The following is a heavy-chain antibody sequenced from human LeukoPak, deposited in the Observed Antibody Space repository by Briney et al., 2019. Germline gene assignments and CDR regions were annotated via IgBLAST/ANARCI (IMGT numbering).Heavy chain of an antibody. Sequence: SETLSLTCAVYGGSFSGYYWSWIRQPPGKGLEWLGEINHSGSTNYNPSLKSRVTISVDTSKNQFSLKLSSVTAADTAVYYCARHSGYSYGPRRYNWFDPWGQGTLVTVSS. D-gene: IGHD5-18*01. J-gene: IGHJ5*02. CDR3: ARHSGYSYGPRRYNWFDP. CDR2: INHSGST. CDR1: GGSFSGYY. V-gene: IGHV4-34*01.